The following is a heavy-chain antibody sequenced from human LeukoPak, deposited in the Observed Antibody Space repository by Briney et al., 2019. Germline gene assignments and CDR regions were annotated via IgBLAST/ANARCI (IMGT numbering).Heavy chain of an antibody. Sequence: SETLSLTCTVPGGSISSYYWSWIRQPAGKGLEWIGRIYTSGSTNYNPSLKSRVTISIDTSKNQFSLKLSSVTTADTAVYYCARGSRVFFSGWPSLDAFDMWGQGTMVTVSS. V-gene: IGHV4-4*07. CDR3: ARGSRVFFSGWPSLDAFDM. CDR2: IYTSGST. CDR1: GGSISSYY. D-gene: IGHD6-19*01. J-gene: IGHJ3*02.